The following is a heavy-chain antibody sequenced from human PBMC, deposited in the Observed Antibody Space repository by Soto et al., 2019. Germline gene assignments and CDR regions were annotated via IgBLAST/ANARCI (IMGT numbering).Heavy chain of an antibody. D-gene: IGHD5-12*01. V-gene: IGHV1-69*01. Sequence: VASVKVSCKASGGTFSSYAISWVRQAPGQGLEWMGGIIPIFGTANYAQKFQGRVTITADESTSTAYMELSSLRSEDTAVYYRARSLGTSGYALDYWGQGTLVTVSS. CDR3: ARSLGTSGYALDY. CDR2: IIPIFGTA. J-gene: IGHJ4*02. CDR1: GGTFSSYA.